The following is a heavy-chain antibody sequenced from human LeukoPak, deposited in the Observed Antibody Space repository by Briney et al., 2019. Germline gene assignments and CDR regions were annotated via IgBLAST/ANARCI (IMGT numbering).Heavy chain of an antibody. D-gene: IGHD3-22*01. J-gene: IGHJ6*02. CDR2: ISSSSSYI. CDR1: GFTFSSYS. CDR3: ARVDRYYYDSGGYYSYYYGMDV. Sequence: GGSLRLSCAASGFTFSSYSMNWVRQAPGKGLEWVSSISSSSSYIHYADSVKGRFTISRDNAKNSLYLQMNGLRAEDTAVYYCARVDRYYYDSGGYYSYYYGMDVWGQGTTVTVSS. V-gene: IGHV3-21*01.